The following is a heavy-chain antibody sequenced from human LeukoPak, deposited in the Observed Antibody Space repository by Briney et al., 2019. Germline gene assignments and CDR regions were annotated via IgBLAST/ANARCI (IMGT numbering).Heavy chain of an antibody. J-gene: IGHJ4*02. Sequence: GGSLRLSCAASGFTFRSYDMHWVRQVTGKGLEWVSAVGISGDTYYAGSVKGRFTISRENAKNSLYLQMNSLTAGDTAVYYCVRGGIQVSGIVEIDYWGQGTLVTVSS. D-gene: IGHD6-19*01. CDR3: VRGGIQVSGIVEIDY. CDR1: GFTFRSYD. V-gene: IGHV3-13*01. CDR2: VGISGDT.